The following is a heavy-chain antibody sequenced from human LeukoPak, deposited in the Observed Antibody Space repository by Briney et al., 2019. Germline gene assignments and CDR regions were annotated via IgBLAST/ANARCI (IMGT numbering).Heavy chain of an antibody. Sequence: PGESLRLSCAASGFTFSSYAMSWVRQAPGKGLEWVSGISISGGSTSYADSVKGRFTISRDNPRNTLYMETNSLRAEDTALYYCAKDHNYCSSTSCYVSASDYWGQGTLVTVSS. CDR3: AKDHNYCSSTSCYVSASDY. CDR2: ISISGGST. D-gene: IGHD2-2*01. J-gene: IGHJ4*02. CDR1: GFTFSSYA. V-gene: IGHV3-23*01.